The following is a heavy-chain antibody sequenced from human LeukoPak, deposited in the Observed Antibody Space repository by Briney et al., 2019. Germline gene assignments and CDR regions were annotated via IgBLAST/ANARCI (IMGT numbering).Heavy chain of an antibody. CDR1: GFTFSSYW. CDR3: ARRAGAYSHPYDY. CDR2: IKQDGSEK. V-gene: IGHV3-7*03. Sequence: GGSLRLSCAASGFTFSSYWMTWVRQAPGKGLEWVANIKQDGSEKYYVDSVKGRFTISRDNAKNSLYLQMNSLRAEDTAVYYCARRAGAYSHPYDYWGQGTLVTVSS. D-gene: IGHD4/OR15-4a*01. J-gene: IGHJ4*02.